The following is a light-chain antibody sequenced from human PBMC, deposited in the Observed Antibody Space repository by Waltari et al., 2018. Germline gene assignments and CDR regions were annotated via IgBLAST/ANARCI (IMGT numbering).Light chain of an antibody. CDR1: QTITGSW. CDR3: QQYDGSVVT. Sequence: EIVLPQSPGTLSVSPGERVTVPCKASQTITGSWLTWYHQKPGHAPRLLIYCASNRAPGIPDRFSGSGSGTDFTLNSSRLEPEDSAVYYCQQYDGSVVTFGGGTKVEIK. V-gene: IGKV3-20*01. CDR2: CAS. J-gene: IGKJ4*01.